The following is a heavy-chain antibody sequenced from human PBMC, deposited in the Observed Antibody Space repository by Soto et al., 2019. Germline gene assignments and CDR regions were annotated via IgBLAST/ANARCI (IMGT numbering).Heavy chain of an antibody. D-gene: IGHD6-19*01. CDR2: ISWNSGSI. CDR1: GFTFDDYA. V-gene: IGHV3-9*01. J-gene: IGHJ6*02. Sequence: PGGSLRLSCAASGFTFDDYAMHWVRQAPGKGLEWVSGISWNSGSIGYADSVKGRFTISRDNAKNSLYLQMNSLRAEDTALYYCAKDGTLDGTTYYYGMDVWGQGTTVTVSS. CDR3: AKDGTLDGTTYYYGMDV.